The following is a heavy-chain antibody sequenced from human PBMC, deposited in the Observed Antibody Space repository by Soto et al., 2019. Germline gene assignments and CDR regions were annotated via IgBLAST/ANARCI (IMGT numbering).Heavy chain of an antibody. Sequence: EVHLLESGGDLVQPGGSLRLSCEASGFTFSSYAMSWVRQAPGKGLEWVSGISVGGGSPYYADSVKGRFTISRDNSKNTLYLQMNSLRVEDTALYHCAKEPGADYGDYCDYWGQGTLVTVSS. CDR2: ISVGGGSP. J-gene: IGHJ4*02. D-gene: IGHD4-17*01. CDR1: GFTFSSYA. CDR3: AKEPGADYGDYCDY. V-gene: IGHV3-23*01.